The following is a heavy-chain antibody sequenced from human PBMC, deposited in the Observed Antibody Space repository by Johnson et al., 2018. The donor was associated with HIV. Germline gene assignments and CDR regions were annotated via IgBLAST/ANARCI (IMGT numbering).Heavy chain of an antibody. D-gene: IGHD5-24*01. Sequence: QVQLVESGGGVVQPGRSLRLSCVGSGFTFSSYGMHWVRQAPCKGLEWVAVISYDGNNKYYADSVKGRFTISRDNSKNTLYLQMNSLRAEDTAVFYCARGRERGMFDIWGQGTMVTVSS. J-gene: IGHJ3*02. CDR1: GFTFSSYG. CDR2: ISYDGNNK. CDR3: ARGRERGMFDI. V-gene: IGHV3-30*03.